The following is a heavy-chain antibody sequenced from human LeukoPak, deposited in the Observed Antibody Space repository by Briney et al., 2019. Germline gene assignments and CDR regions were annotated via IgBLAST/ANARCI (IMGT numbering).Heavy chain of an antibody. CDR3: ARDGCTSTTCSTLGGFSS. CDR1: GFTFSNFW. Sequence: GGSLRLSCAASGFTFSNFWMSWVRQALGKGLEWVANIKQDGFEKYYVDSVRGRFTISRDNAKNSLSLQMNSLRAEDTAVYYCARDGCTSTTCSTLGGFSSWGQGTLVTVSS. J-gene: IGHJ5*02. D-gene: IGHD2-2*01. V-gene: IGHV3-7*01. CDR2: IKQDGFEK.